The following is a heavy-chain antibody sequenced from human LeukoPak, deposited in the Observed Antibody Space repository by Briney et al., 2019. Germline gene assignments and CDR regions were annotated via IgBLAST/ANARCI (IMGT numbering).Heavy chain of an antibody. V-gene: IGHV4-39*01. J-gene: IGHJ4*02. CDR1: GGSISSSSYY. CDR2: IYYSGST. Sequence: SETLSLTCTVSGGSISSSSYYWGWIRQPPGKGLEWIGSIYYSGSTYYNPSLKSRVTISVDTSKNQFSLKLSSVTAADTAVYYCAGSNIVVVPAAIRYWGQGTLVTVSS. CDR3: AGSNIVVVPAAIRY. D-gene: IGHD2-2*01.